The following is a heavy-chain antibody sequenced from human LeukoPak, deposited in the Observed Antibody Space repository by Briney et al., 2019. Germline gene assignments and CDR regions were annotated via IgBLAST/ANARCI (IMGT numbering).Heavy chain of an antibody. CDR1: GYTFTSYG. CDR3: ARDLYCSSTSCYANPNDDAFDI. Sequence: ASVKVSCKASGYTFTSYGISWVRQAPGQGLEWMGWISAYNGNTNYAQKLQGRVTMTTDTSTSTAYMELRSLRSEDTAVYYCARDLYCSSTSCYANPNDDAFDIWGQGTMVTVSS. V-gene: IGHV1-18*01. CDR2: ISAYNGNT. D-gene: IGHD2-2*01. J-gene: IGHJ3*02.